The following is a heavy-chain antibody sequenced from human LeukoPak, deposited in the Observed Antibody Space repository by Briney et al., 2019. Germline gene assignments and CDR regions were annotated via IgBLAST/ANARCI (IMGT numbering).Heavy chain of an antibody. V-gene: IGHV5-51*01. D-gene: IGHD6-13*01. CDR2: IYPGDSDT. CDR1: RYNFTSYW. CDR3: ARLLRNIAAAVYYFDY. J-gene: IGHJ4*02. Sequence: GESLKISCKCSRYNFTSYWIGWVRQMPGKGLEWMGIIYPGDSDTRYTPSFQGQVTISADKSISTAYLQWSSLKASETAMYYCARLLRNIAAAVYYFDYWGQGTLVTVSS.